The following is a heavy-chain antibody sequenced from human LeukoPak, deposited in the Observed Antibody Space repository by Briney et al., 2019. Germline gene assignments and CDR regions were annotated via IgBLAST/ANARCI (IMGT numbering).Heavy chain of an antibody. Sequence: GGSLRLSCAASGFTFNTYSMNWSRRAPGRGLEWVSTISDCGGGTYYADSVKGRFTISRDNSKNTLYLQMNSLRADDTAVYYCDGAELWGQGTGVSVFS. V-gene: IGHV3-23*01. CDR3: DGAEL. J-gene: IGHJ4*02. CDR2: ISDCGGGT. CDR1: GFTFNTYS.